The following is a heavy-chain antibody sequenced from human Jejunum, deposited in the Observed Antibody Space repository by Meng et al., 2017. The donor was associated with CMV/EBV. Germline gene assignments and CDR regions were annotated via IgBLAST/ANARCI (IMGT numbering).Heavy chain of an antibody. V-gene: IGHV2-5*02. CDR1: SLTTSGMG. CDR2: VYWDDDK. Sequence: SLTTSGMGVGWIRQPPGKALEWLALVYWDDDKRYNPSLRSRLSITRDTSKNQVVPTMTNMDPVDTATYYCARSGGSTWYQENNWFDPWGQGTLVTVSS. CDR3: ARSGGSTWYQENNWFDP. J-gene: IGHJ5*02. D-gene: IGHD6-13*01.